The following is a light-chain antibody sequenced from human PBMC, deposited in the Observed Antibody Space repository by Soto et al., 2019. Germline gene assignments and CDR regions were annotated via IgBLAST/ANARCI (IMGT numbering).Light chain of an antibody. CDR1: QSISSW. Sequence: EIQMTQSASTIATSVGGRGTITCRASQSISSWLAWYQQKPGKAPKLLIYKASSLESGVPSRFSGSGSGTDFTLTISSLQTDDLATYYCQQYNSYPWTFGQGTKVDIK. CDR2: KAS. J-gene: IGKJ1*01. V-gene: IGKV1-5*03. CDR3: QQYNSYPWT.